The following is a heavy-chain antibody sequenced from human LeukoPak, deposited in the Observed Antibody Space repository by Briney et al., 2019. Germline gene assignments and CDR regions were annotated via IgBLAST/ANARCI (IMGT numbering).Heavy chain of an antibody. V-gene: IGHV1-46*01. Sequence: VASVKVSCKASGYTFTSYYMHWVRQAPGQGLEWMGIINPSGGSTSYAQKFQGRVTMTRDTSISTAYMELSRLRSDDTAVYYCARAGIYGSGSYFYYYYYMDVWGKGTTVTVSS. J-gene: IGHJ6*03. CDR3: ARAGIYGSGSYFYYYYYMDV. CDR2: INPSGGST. CDR1: GYTFTSYY. D-gene: IGHD3-10*01.